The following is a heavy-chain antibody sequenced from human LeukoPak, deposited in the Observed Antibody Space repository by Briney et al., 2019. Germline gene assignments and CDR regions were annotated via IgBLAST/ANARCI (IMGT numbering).Heavy chain of an antibody. CDR3: ARVRDDYTYFDF. V-gene: IGHV3-74*01. CDR1: GFTFSSYW. CDR2: INSDGSRT. J-gene: IGHJ4*02. D-gene: IGHD4-11*01. Sequence: GGSLRPSSAASGFTFSSYWIHWVRQAPGKGLMWVSRINSDGSRTTYADSVRGRFTISRDNAKSTLYLQMNSLRAEDTAVYYCARVRDDYTYFDFWGQGTLVTVSS.